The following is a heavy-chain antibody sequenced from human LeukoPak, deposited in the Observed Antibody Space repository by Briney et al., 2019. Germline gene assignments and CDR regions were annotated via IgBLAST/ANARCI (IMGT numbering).Heavy chain of an antibody. J-gene: IGHJ4*02. D-gene: IGHD2/OR15-2a*01. CDR3: AKDPPLYYFDY. Sequence: GGSLRLSCAASGFTFSTYAMSWVRQAPGKGLEWVSVIGGYVENTFYADSVKGRFTISRDNSKNTLYLQMNSLRAEDTAVYYCAKDPPLYYFDYWGQGTLVTVSS. CDR1: GFTFSTYA. CDR2: IGGYVENT. V-gene: IGHV3-23*01.